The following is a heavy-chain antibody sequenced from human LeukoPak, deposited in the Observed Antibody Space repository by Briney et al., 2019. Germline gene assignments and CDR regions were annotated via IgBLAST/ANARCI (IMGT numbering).Heavy chain of an antibody. D-gene: IGHD5-12*01. J-gene: IGHJ4*02. V-gene: IGHV3-23*01. Sequence: PGGSLRLSCAASGLVFGKYAMAWVRQAPGKGLECVSIISDDSSFTYYLDSVKGRSTIIRDNSKNTLYLHMNSLKAEDTAVYYCAKGRCSGPGCDSFDYWGQGALVTVSS. CDR1: GLVFGKYA. CDR2: ISDDSSFT. CDR3: AKGRCSGPGCDSFDY.